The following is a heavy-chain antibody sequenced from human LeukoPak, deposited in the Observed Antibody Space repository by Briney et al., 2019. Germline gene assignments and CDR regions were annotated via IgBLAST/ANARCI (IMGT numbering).Heavy chain of an antibody. CDR3: ARGRGGKYCSGGSCYSYDYYYYMDV. Sequence: GASVKVSCKASGYTFSGYYMHWVRQAPGQGLEWMGGIIPIFGTANYAQKFQGRVTITADKSTSTAYMELSSLRSEDTAVYYCARGRGGKYCSGGSCYSYDYYYYMDVWGKGTTVTVSS. CDR2: IIPIFGTA. CDR1: GYTFSGYY. J-gene: IGHJ6*03. V-gene: IGHV1-69*06. D-gene: IGHD2-15*01.